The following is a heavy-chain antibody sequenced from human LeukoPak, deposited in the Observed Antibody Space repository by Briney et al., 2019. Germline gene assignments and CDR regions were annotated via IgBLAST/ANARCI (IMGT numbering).Heavy chain of an antibody. CDR3: ARERLSLFDY. J-gene: IGHJ4*02. D-gene: IGHD1-1*01. V-gene: IGHV3-66*01. CDR1: GFTVSCNY. CDR2: IYSGGST. Sequence: GFLRLSCAASGFTVSCNYMGWVRPAPGEGLEWVSVIYSGGSTYYADSVKGRFTISRDNSKSTLYLQMNSLRAEDTAVYYCARERLSLFDYWGQGTLVTVSA.